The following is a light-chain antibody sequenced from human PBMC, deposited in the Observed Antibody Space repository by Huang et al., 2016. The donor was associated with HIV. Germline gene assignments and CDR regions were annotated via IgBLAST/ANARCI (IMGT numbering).Light chain of an antibody. CDR1: QSISRN. V-gene: IGKV3-15*01. CDR3: QQYNNWPPYT. Sequence: EIVMTQSPATLSVSPGERAALSCRARQSISRNLAWYQQKPGQAPRRLIYGSSTRATGIPARFSGSGSGTEFTLTISSLQSEDFAVYYCQQYNNWPPYTFGQGTKLEIK. J-gene: IGKJ2*01. CDR2: GSS.